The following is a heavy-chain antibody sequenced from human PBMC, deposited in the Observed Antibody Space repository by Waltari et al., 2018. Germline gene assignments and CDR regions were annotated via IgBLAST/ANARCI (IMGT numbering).Heavy chain of an antibody. D-gene: IGHD1-26*01. V-gene: IGHV4-38-2*01. J-gene: IGHJ4*02. CDR1: GYSISSGYY. CDR2: IYHSGST. CDR3: ARREVGATTPFDY. Sequence: QVQLQESGPGLVKPSETLSLTCAVSGYSISSGYYWGWIRQPPGKGLEWIGSIYHSGSTYYNPSLKSRVTISVDTSKNQFSLKLSSVTAADTAVYYCARREVGATTPFDYWSQGTLVTVSS.